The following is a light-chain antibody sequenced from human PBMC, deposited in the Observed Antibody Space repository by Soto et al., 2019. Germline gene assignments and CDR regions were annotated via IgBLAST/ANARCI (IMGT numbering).Light chain of an antibody. J-gene: IGKJ1*01. CDR2: GAS. Sequence: DSVLTQSPVTLSLSPGEKATLSCRASQSVSSSYLAWYQQKPGQAPRLLIYGASSRATGIPDRFSGSGSGTDFTLTVSRLEPEDFAVYYCQQFGSSSWTFGQGTKV. CDR1: QSVSSSY. CDR3: QQFGSSSWT. V-gene: IGKV3-20*01.